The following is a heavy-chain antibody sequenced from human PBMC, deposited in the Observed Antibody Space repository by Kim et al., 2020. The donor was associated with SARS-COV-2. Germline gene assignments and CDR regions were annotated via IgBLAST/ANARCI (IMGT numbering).Heavy chain of an antibody. V-gene: IGHV3-23*01. Sequence: YADYVKGRFTISRDISRDTVSLQMRSLTVEDSAVYYCAKGPTAGEAGIDYWGQGTLVTVSS. CDR3: AKGPTAGEAGIDY. D-gene: IGHD2-8*02. J-gene: IGHJ4*02.